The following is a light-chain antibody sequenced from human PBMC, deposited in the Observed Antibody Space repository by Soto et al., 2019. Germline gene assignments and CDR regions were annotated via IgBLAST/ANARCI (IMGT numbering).Light chain of an antibody. CDR1: SSNIGSRT. Sequence: QSVLTQPPSASGTPGQRVTISCSGSSSNIGSRTVTWYQQLPGAAPTVLIHSNNQRPSGVPDRFSGSKSGTSASLAISGLQSDDEADYYCATWDDSLKGYVFGTGTKVTVL. V-gene: IGLV1-44*01. J-gene: IGLJ1*01. CDR2: SNN. CDR3: ATWDDSLKGYV.